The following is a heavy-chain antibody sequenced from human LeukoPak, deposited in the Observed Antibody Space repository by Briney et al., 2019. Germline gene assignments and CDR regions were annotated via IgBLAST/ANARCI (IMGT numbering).Heavy chain of an antibody. Sequence: PSETLSLTCTVSGGSISSYYWSWIRQPPGKGLGWIGYIYYSGSTYYNPSLKSRVTISVDTSKNQFSLKLSSVTAADTAVYYCARNDWFGEARRDYWGQGTLVTVSS. D-gene: IGHD3-10*01. V-gene: IGHV4-59*08. CDR1: GGSISSYY. J-gene: IGHJ4*02. CDR3: ARNDWFGEARRDY. CDR2: IYYSGST.